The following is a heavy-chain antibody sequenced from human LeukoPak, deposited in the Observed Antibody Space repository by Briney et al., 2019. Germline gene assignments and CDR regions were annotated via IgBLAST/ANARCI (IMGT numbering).Heavy chain of an antibody. CDR1: GYTFTSYG. D-gene: IGHD4-17*01. CDR2: ISAYNGNT. V-gene: IGHV1-18*01. J-gene: IGHJ6*03. CDR3: AREKNYGDYIGDVYMDV. Sequence: GASVKVSCKASGYTFTSYGISWVRQAPGQGLEWMGWISAYNGNTNYAQKLQGRVTMTTDTSTSTAYMELRSLRSDDTAVYYCAREKNYGDYIGDVYMDVWGKGTTVTVSS.